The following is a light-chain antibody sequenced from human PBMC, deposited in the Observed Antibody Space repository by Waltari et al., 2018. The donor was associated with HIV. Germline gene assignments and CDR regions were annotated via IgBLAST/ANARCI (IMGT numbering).Light chain of an antibody. CDR2: KVS. CDR1: QSLVYSDGDTY. CDR3: MQGTHWPPT. J-gene: IGKJ1*01. V-gene: IGKV2-30*01. Sequence: DVVMTQSPLSLPVTLGQPASISCRSSQSLVYSDGDTYLTWFQQRPGQSPRRLIYKVSNRDSGVPDRFSGSGSGTDFTLKISGVEAEDVGVYYCMQGTHWPPTFGQGTKVEIK.